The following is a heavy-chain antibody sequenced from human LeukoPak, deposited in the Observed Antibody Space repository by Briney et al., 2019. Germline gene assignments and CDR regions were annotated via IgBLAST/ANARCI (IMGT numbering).Heavy chain of an antibody. V-gene: IGHV3-66*01. CDR2: IYSGGST. J-gene: IGHJ4*02. CDR3: ARDRSGDSTAYYTDY. Sequence: GGSLTLSCAPSGFTVSSTYMTWLRPAPGKGLEWVSLIYSGGSTIYADSVKGRFTISRDNSKNTVYLQMNSLRAEDTAVYYCARDRSGDSTAYYTDYWGQGTLVTVSS. CDR1: GFTVSSTY. D-gene: IGHD3-22*01.